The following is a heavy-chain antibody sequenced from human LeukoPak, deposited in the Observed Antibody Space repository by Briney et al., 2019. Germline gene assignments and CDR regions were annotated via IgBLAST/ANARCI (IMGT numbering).Heavy chain of an antibody. J-gene: IGHJ4*02. V-gene: IGHV4-38-2*02. CDR2: IFRIGSS. CDR1: GFSITTGYY. CDR3: ARVIDVAAAGYFDS. D-gene: IGHD6-13*01. Sequence: SETLSLTCTVSGFSITTGYYWAWIRQPPGKGLEWIATIFRIGSSYYNPSLKSRVTISVDTPKNQFSLKLSSVTAADTALYYCARVIDVAAAGYFDSWGQGTQVTVSS.